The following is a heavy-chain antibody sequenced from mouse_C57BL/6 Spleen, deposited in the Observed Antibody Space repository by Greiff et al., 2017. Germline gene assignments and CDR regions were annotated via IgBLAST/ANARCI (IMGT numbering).Heavy chain of an antibody. CDR2: INPYNGGT. D-gene: IGHD3-3*01. J-gene: IGHJ3*01. Sequence: VQLKQSGPVLVKPGASVKMSCKASGYTFTDYYMNWVKQSHGKSLEWIGVINPYNGGTSYNQKFKGKATLTVDKSSSTAYMELNSLTSEDSAVYYCARGDSRFAYWGQGTLVTVSA. V-gene: IGHV1-19*01. CDR1: GYTFTDYY. CDR3: ARGDSRFAY.